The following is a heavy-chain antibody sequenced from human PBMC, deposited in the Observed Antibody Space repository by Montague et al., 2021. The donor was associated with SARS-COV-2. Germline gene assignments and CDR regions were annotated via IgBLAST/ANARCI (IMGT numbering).Heavy chain of an antibody. D-gene: IGHD5-12*01. J-gene: IGHJ6*02. CDR3: ARRTDKWHCYYYTGLDV. Sequence: SETLSLTCVVYGGSLSGSLWTWIRQSPGKGLEWIGEVNHSGSSNYNPSLESRVNISVDMSKNQFSLNLLSVTAADTALYFCARRTDKWHCYYYTGLDVWGQGTTVTVSS. CDR2: VNHSGSS. V-gene: IGHV4-34*01. CDR1: GGSLSGSL.